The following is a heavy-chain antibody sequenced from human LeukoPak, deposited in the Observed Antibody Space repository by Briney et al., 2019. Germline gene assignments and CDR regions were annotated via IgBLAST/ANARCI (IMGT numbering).Heavy chain of an antibody. V-gene: IGHV3-30*14. CDR3: ARGLRWELWTGPSAVTGGAFDI. J-gene: IGHJ3*02. CDR2: ISYDGSDK. Sequence: GGSLRLSCAASGFTFSSYGMHWVRQAPGKGLEWVAVISYDGSDKYYADSVKGRFTISRDNSKNTLYLQMNSLRAEDTAVYYCARGLRWELWTGPSAVTGGAFDIWGQGTMVTVSS. CDR1: GFTFSSYG. D-gene: IGHD1-26*01.